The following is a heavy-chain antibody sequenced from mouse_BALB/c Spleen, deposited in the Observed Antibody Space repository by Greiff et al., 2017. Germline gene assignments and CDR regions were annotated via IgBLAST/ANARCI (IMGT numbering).Heavy chain of an antibody. J-gene: IGHJ3*01. CDR1: GYTFTSYT. CDR2: INPSSGYT. CDR3: ARDNSLLRLRFAY. V-gene: IGHV1-4*01. D-gene: IGHD1-2*01. Sequence: VQLQQSGAELARPGASVKMSCKASGYTFTSYTMHWVKQRPGQGLEWIGYINPSSGYTNYNQKFKDKATLTADKSSSTAYMQLSSLTSEDSAVYYCARDNSLLRLRFAYWGQETLVTVSA.